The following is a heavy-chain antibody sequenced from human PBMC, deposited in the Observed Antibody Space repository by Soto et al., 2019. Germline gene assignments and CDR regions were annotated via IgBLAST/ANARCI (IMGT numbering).Heavy chain of an antibody. V-gene: IGHV1-8*01. Sequence: QVQLVQSGAEVKTPGASVKVSCKASGYTFATYDINWVRQAPGQGLEWMGWMNPNSGNTGYAQKFQGRLTMNRETALRVAHMELSSLRNEDTAVYYCSRSDGYNFNWLDSWGQGTLVTVSA. J-gene: IGHJ5*01. CDR2: MNPNSGNT. CDR3: SRSDGYNFNWLDS. D-gene: IGHD2-21*01. CDR1: GYTFATYD.